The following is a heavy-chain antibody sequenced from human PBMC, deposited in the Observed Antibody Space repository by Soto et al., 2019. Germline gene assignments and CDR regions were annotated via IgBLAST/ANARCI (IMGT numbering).Heavy chain of an antibody. CDR3: ARNPGTNWFDP. CDR1: GYSFNSHW. V-gene: IGHV5-51*07. CDR2: IYPGDSDI. Sequence: GESLKISCKGSGYSFNSHWIGWVHQVPGKGLEWMGIIYPGDSDIRYSPSFQGQVTISADKSISTAYLQWSSLKASDAAMYYCARNPGTNWFDPWGQGTLVTVSS. D-gene: IGHD1-26*01. J-gene: IGHJ5*02.